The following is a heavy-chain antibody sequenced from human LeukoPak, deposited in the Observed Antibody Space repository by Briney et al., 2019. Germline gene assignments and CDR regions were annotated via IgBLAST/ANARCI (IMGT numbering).Heavy chain of an antibody. V-gene: IGHV3-9*01. Sequence: GGSLRLSCAASGFTFSAYAMHWVRQAPGKGLEWVSCISWNSGSKGYADSVKGRFTISRDNAKNSLYLQMNSLRAEDTALYYCAKVLSRDDSSGWSTFDYWGQGTLVTVSS. CDR3: AKVLSRDDSSGWSTFDY. D-gene: IGHD6-19*01. CDR1: GFTFSAYA. J-gene: IGHJ4*02. CDR2: ISWNSGSK.